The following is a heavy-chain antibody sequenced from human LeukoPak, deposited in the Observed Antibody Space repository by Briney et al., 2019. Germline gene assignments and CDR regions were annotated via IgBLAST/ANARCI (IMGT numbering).Heavy chain of an antibody. CDR2: IYSGGST. D-gene: IGHD6-13*01. Sequence: GGSLRLSCAASGFTVSSNYMSWVRQAPGKGLEWVSVIYSGGSTYYADSVKGRFTISRDDSKNTLYLQMNSLRVEDTAIYFCAKDIGSSYLYYFDNWGQGTLVTVSS. CDR1: GFTVSSNY. J-gene: IGHJ4*02. CDR3: AKDIGSSYLYYFDN. V-gene: IGHV3-53*01.